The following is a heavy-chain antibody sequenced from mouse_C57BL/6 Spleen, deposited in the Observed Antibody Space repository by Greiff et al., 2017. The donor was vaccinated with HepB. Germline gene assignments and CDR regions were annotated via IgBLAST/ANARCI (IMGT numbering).Heavy chain of an antibody. J-gene: IGHJ4*01. V-gene: IGHV1-50*01. CDR1: GYTFTSYW. D-gene: IGHD1-1*02. CDR3: ARYGPSFYAMDY. Sequence: VQLQQPGAELVKPGASVKLSCKASGYTFTSYWMQWVKQRPGQGLEWIGEIDPSDSYTNYNQKFKGKATLTVDTSSSTAYVQLSSLTSEDSAVYYCARYGPSFYAMDYWGQGTSVTVSS. CDR2: IDPSDSYT.